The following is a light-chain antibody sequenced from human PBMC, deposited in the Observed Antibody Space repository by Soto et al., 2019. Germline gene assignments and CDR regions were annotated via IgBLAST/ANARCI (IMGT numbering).Light chain of an antibody. CDR3: QKYNSALT. Sequence: DIQMTQSPSSLSASVGDRVTITCRASQGISNYLAWYQQKPGKVPKLLIYAASTLQSGVPSRFSGSGSGTDFNLTISSLQPEDVATYYCQKYNSALTFGQGTRLEIK. V-gene: IGKV1-27*01. CDR2: AAS. CDR1: QGISNY. J-gene: IGKJ5*01.